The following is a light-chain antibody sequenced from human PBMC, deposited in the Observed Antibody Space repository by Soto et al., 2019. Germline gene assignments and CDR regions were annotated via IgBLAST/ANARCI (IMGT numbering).Light chain of an antibody. Sequence: AIQMTQSPSSLSASVGDRVTITCRASQGIGTALGWYQLKPGKAPKLLVYGASTLQSSVLPRFSGSGSGTDFTLTISSLKPYEFATYDCLQDFSYPRTFGQGTKVEIK. CDR1: QGIGTA. CDR3: LQDFSYPRT. CDR2: GAS. J-gene: IGKJ1*01. V-gene: IGKV1-6*02.